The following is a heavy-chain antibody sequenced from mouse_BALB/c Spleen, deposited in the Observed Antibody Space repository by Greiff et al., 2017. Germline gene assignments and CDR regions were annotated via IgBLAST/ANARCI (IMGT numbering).Heavy chain of an antibody. CDR3: ARGDPMDY. CDR2: ISSGGST. Sequence: EVQVVESGGGLVKPGGSLKLSCAASGFTFSSYAMSWVRQTPEKRLEWVASISSGGSTYYPDSVKGRFTISRDNARNILYLQMSSLRSEDTAMYYCARGDPMDYWGQGTSVTVSS. CDR1: GFTFSSYA. J-gene: IGHJ4*01. V-gene: IGHV5-6-5*01.